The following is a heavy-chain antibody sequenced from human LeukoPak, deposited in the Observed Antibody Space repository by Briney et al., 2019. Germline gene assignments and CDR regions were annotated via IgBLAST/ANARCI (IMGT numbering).Heavy chain of an antibody. CDR3: ARDSTGGYPDY. CDR2: ISPNSGGT. CDR1: GYTSTDYY. D-gene: IGHD7-27*01. Sequence: ASVKVSCKASGYTSTDYYIHWVRQAPGQGLEYMGWISPNSGGTNYAQMFQGRVTMTSDTSINTAFMELRSLRSDDTAVFYCARDSTGGYPDYWGQGTLVTVSA. J-gene: IGHJ4*02. V-gene: IGHV1-2*02.